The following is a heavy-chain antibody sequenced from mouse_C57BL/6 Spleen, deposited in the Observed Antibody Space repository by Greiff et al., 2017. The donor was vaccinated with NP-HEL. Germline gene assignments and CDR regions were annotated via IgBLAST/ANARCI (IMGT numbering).Heavy chain of an antibody. D-gene: IGHD6-2*01. V-gene: IGHV5-16*01. Sequence: EVKVVESEGGLVQPGSSMKLSCTASGFTFSDYYMAWVRQVPEKGLEWVANINYDGSSTYYLDSLKSRFIISRDNAKNILYLQMSSLKSEDTATYYCARDLWYAMDYWGQGTSVTVSS. CDR1: GFTFSDYY. CDR3: ARDLWYAMDY. CDR2: INYDGSST. J-gene: IGHJ4*01.